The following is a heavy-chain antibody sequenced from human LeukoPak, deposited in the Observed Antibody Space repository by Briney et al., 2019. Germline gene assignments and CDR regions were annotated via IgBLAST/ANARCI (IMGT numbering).Heavy chain of an antibody. D-gene: IGHD6-13*01. CDR1: GGTFSSYA. J-gene: IGHJ5*02. V-gene: IGHV1-69*05. Sequence: ASVKVSCKASGGTFSSYAISWVRQAPGQGLEWMGGIIPIFGTANYAQKFQGRVTITTDESTSTAYMELSSLRSEATAVYYCARQAAALFYWFDPWGQGTLVTVSS. CDR3: ARQAAALFYWFDP. CDR2: IIPIFGTA.